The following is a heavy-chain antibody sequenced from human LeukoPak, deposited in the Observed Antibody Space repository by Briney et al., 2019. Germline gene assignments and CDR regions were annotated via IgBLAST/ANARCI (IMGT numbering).Heavy chain of an antibody. V-gene: IGHV4-30-2*01. CDR3: AREVRDFDILTGYYKRYFDY. Sequence: TLSLTCAVSGGSISSGGYSWRWIRQPPGRGLEWIGYIYHSGSTYHNPSLKNPVTISLDRSKNQFSLKLSSVTAADTAVYYCAREVRDFDILTGYYKRYFDYWGQGTLVTVSS. D-gene: IGHD3-9*01. CDR1: GGSISSGGYS. J-gene: IGHJ4*02. CDR2: IYHSGST.